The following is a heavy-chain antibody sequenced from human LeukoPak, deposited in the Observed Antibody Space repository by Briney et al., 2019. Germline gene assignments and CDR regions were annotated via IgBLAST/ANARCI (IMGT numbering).Heavy chain of an antibody. J-gene: IGHJ6*03. CDR3: ARDHPDIAVIPAAMGV. Sequence: GASVKVSCKASGGTFSNFVISWLRQTPGHGLEWLGGVIPMFGTSNYAQNFQGRVTFTADESTNTAYLELSSLTSEDSAVYFCARDHPDIAVIPAAMGVWGTGTTVIVSS. CDR2: VIPMFGTS. D-gene: IGHD2-2*01. V-gene: IGHV1-69*13. CDR1: GGTFSNFV.